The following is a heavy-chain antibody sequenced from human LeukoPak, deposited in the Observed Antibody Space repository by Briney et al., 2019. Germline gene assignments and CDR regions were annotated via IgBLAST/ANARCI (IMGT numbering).Heavy chain of an antibody. V-gene: IGHV4-59*01. CDR1: GGSISSYY. Sequence: SETLSLTCTVSGGSISSYYWSWIRQPPGKGLLQWSTNYNPSLKSRVTISVDTSKNQFSLKLSSVTAADTAVYYCAREGMYYYGSGSRMSSYYYYGMDVWGQGTTVTVSS. CDR3: AREGMYYYGSGSRMSSYYYYGMDV. D-gene: IGHD3-10*01. J-gene: IGHJ6*02. CDR2: QWST.